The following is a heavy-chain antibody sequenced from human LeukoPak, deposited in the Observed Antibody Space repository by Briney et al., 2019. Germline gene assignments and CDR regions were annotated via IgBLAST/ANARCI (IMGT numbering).Heavy chain of an antibody. Sequence: GASVTVSCKASGHTFTSYGISWVRQAPGQGLEWMGWISAYNGNTNYAQKLQGRVTMTTDTSTSIAYMELRSLRSDDTAVYYCARDGSSWYIRDFDYWGQGTLVTVSS. D-gene: IGHD6-13*01. CDR2: ISAYNGNT. CDR1: GHTFTSYG. CDR3: ARDGSSWYIRDFDY. V-gene: IGHV1-18*01. J-gene: IGHJ4*02.